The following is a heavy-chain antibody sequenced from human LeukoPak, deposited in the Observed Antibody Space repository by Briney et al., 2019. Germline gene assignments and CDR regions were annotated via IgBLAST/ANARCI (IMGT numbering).Heavy chain of an antibody. V-gene: IGHV4-38-2*01. CDR2: VYHSGST. CDR3: ARSYFSVGAFDI. D-gene: IGHD2/OR15-2a*01. J-gene: IGHJ3*02. Sequence: SETLSLTCGVSGYSTRTGYYWGWVRQPPGKDLEWIGSVYHSGSTYYNPSLKSRVNILVDTSKNQFSLSLTSVTAADTAVYYCARSYFSVGAFDIWGQGTMVTVSS. CDR1: GYSTRTGYY.